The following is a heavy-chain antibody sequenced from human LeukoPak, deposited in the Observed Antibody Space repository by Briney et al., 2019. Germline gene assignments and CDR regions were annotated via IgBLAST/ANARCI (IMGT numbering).Heavy chain of an antibody. J-gene: IGHJ6*03. Sequence: GGSLRLSCAAPGFTFSSYGMSWVRQAPGKGLEWVSAISGSGGSTYYADSVKGRFTISRDNAKNSLYLQMNSLRAEDTAVYYCTRGSSSWYFDYYYYMDVWGKGTTVTISS. V-gene: IGHV3-23*01. CDR1: GFTFSSYG. D-gene: IGHD6-13*01. CDR3: TRGSSSWYFDYYYYMDV. CDR2: ISGSGGST.